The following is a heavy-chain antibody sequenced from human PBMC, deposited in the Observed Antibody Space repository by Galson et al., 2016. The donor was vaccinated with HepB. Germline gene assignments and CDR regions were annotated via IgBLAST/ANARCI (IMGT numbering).Heavy chain of an antibody. D-gene: IGHD6-19*01. V-gene: IGHV4-59*01. CDR1: GDSMNNYY. Sequence: SETLSLTCIVPGDSMNNYYWSWVRQPPGKGLEWIGYIHYGGNTNYSPSLRSRVAISIDTSKRQFSLNLSSVTTADAAVYYCARAEYRSGSLYLNYWGQGARVTVSS. CDR3: ARAEYRSGSLYLNY. J-gene: IGHJ4*02. CDR2: IHYGGNT.